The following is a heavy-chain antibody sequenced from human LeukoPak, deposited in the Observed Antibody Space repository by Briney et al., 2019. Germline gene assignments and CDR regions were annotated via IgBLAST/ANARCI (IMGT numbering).Heavy chain of an antibody. CDR3: ARNLPGYSYGYHHGY. Sequence: ASVKVSCKASGYTFTGYYMHWVRQAPGQGLEWMGGIIPIFGTANYAQKFRGRVTITADESTSTAYMELSSLRSEDTAVYYCARNLPGYSYGYHHGYWGQGTLVTVSS. V-gene: IGHV1-69*13. CDR2: IIPIFGTA. CDR1: GYTFTGYY. D-gene: IGHD5-18*01. J-gene: IGHJ4*02.